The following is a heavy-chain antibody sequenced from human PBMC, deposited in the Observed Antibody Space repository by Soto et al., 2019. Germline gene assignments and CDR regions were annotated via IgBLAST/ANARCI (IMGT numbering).Heavy chain of an antibody. Sequence: QITLKESGPTLVKPTQTLTLTCTFSGFSLSTSGVGVGWIRQPPGNALEWLALIYWDDDKRYSPSLKSRLTITKDTSKNQVVLTMTNMDPVDTATYYCAHRSIAVASNWFDPWGQGTLVTVSS. CDR1: GFSLSTSGVG. V-gene: IGHV2-5*02. D-gene: IGHD6-19*01. CDR3: AHRSIAVASNWFDP. J-gene: IGHJ5*02. CDR2: IYWDDDK.